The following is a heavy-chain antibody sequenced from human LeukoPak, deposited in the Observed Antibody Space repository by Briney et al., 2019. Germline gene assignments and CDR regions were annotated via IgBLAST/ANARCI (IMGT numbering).Heavy chain of an antibody. D-gene: IGHD3-10*01. J-gene: IGHJ5*02. CDR2: INHSGST. V-gene: IGHV4-34*01. CDR1: GGSFSGYY. Sequence: PSETLSLTCAVYGGSFSGYYWSWIRQPPGKGLEWIGEINHSGSTNYNPSLKSRVTISVDTSKNQFSLKLSSVTAADTAVYYCARSRTYYYGSGRVRNWFDPWGQGTLVTVSS. CDR3: ARSRTYYYGSGRVRNWFDP.